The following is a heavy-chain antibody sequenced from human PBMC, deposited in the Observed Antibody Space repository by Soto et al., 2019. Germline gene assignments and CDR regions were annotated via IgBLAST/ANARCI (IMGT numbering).Heavy chain of an antibody. V-gene: IGHV3-73*01. CDR2: VRSKTNNYAT. CDR3: TKNFV. CDR1: GFAFNDSA. Sequence: QVVQSGGGLVQPGGSLKLSCAASGFAFNDSAMHWVRQASGKGLEWVARVRSKTNNYATAYPVSVRGRFTVSRDDSRGTTYLQMNSLKTEDTAMYYCTKNFVWGQGVLVTVSS. J-gene: IGHJ4*02.